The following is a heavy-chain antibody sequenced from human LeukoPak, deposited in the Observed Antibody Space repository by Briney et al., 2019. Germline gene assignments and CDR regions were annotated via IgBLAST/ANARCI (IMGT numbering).Heavy chain of an antibody. Sequence: GGSLRLSCAVSGCTFSNYAMRWVRQAPGKELEWVSTISGGGVGTYYADSVQGRFTISRDNSENTLYLQMNSLRAEDTAVYYCAKSGANSGYEYCWGQGTLVTVSS. J-gene: IGHJ4*02. CDR2: ISGGGVGT. CDR1: GCTFSNYA. D-gene: IGHD5-12*01. CDR3: AKSGANSGYEYC. V-gene: IGHV3-23*01.